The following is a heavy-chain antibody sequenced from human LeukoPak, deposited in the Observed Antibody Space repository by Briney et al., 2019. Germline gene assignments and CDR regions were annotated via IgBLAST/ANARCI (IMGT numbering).Heavy chain of an antibody. CDR2: ISSGCGYI. V-gene: IGHV3-21*01. D-gene: IGHD5-12*01. Sequence: GGSLRLSCAASGFTFSSYSMSWVREAPGERVGWVSSISSGCGYIYCADSVKGGFTISRDNAKNALYLQMNSLRAEDTAVYYCARVGGYSGYDLAFEHYYYYMDVWGKGTTVTVSS. J-gene: IGHJ6*03. CDR3: ARVGGYSGYDLAFEHYYYYMDV. CDR1: GFTFSSYS.